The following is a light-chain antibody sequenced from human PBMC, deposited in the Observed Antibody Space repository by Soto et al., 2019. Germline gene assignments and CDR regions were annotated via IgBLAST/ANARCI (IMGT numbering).Light chain of an antibody. V-gene: IGLV2-14*01. Sequence: QSALTQPASVSGSPGQSITISCTGTRSDVGRYNYVSWYQQHPGKAPKLLIYEVTYRPSGVSTRFSASKSGSTASLTISGIQAEDEADYYCSSFVHKNNLIFGGGTKLTVL. CDR1: RSDVGRYNY. J-gene: IGLJ2*01. CDR2: EVT. CDR3: SSFVHKNNLI.